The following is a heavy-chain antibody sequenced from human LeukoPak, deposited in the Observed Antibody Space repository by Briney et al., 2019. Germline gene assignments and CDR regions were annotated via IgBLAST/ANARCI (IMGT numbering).Heavy chain of an antibody. CDR1: GITLSNYG. D-gene: IGHD3-22*01. CDR3: AKRGVVIRVILVGFHKEAYYFDS. V-gene: IGHV3-23*01. Sequence: GGSLRLSCAASGITLSNYGMSWVRQAPGKGLEWVAGISDSGGRTNYADSVKGRFTISRDNPKNTIYLQMNSLRAEDTAVYFCAKRGVVIRVILVGFHKEAYYFDSWGQGALVTVSS. CDR2: ISDSGGRT. J-gene: IGHJ4*02.